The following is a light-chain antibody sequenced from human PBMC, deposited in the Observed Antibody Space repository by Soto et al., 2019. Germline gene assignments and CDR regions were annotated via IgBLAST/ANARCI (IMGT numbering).Light chain of an antibody. CDR2: KAS. CDR1: QSISSW. CDR3: QQYHSFSRT. V-gene: IGKV1-5*03. Sequence: DIQMTQSPSTLSASVGDRVTITCRASQSISSWLGWYQQKPGKAPKPLIYKASSLESGVPSRFSGSGSGTEFTLTISSLQPDDFATYYCQQYHSFSRTFGPGTKVEI. J-gene: IGKJ1*01.